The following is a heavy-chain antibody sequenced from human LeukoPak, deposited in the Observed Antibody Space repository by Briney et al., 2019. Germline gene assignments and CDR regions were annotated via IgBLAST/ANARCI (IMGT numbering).Heavy chain of an antibody. CDR1: GYTFTSYY. Sequence: ASVKVSCKASGYTFTSYYMHWVRQAPGQGLEWMGWISAYNGNTNYAQNLQGRVTMTTDTSTNTAYMELRSLECDDTAVYYCARDLGYTSGSYGDYWGQGTLVTVSS. J-gene: IGHJ4*02. CDR2: ISAYNGNT. CDR3: ARDLGYTSGSYGDY. V-gene: IGHV1-18*04. D-gene: IGHD3-10*01.